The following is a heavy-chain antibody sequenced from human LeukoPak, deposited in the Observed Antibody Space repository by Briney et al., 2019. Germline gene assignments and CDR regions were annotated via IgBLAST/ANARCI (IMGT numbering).Heavy chain of an antibody. Sequence: SVKVSCKASGGSFSSYAFSWVRQAPGQGLEWIGRSIPILGLPDYAQKFRGRVTITADKATATAYIELSSLRSDDTAIYYCARDTTVTTDDYNYYYALDVWGQGTSVTVSS. J-gene: IGHJ6*02. CDR1: GGSFSSYA. CDR2: SIPILGLP. D-gene: IGHD4-17*01. V-gene: IGHV1-69*04. CDR3: ARDTTVTTDDYNYYYALDV.